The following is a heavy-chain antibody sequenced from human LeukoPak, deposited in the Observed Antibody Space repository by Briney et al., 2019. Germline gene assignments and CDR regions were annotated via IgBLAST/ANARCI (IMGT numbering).Heavy chain of an antibody. D-gene: IGHD3-3*01. CDR2: RSNSGKT. CDR1: DGPISTYY. J-gene: IGHJ5*02. CDR3: ARGVTIFGVSIMNWFDP. Sequence: PSETLSLTCTVSDGPISTYYWSWIRQSPGQGLEWLGYRSNSGKTKSNPSLGGRLIMSVDSSKNQFSLRLSSVTAADTAVYYCARGVTIFGVSIMNWFDPWGPGTRVTVSS. V-gene: IGHV4-59*01.